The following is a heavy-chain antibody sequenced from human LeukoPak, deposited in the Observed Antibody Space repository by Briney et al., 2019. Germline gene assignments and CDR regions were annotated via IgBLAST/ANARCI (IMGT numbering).Heavy chain of an antibody. J-gene: IGHJ4*02. CDR3: AGLLKDTAMGLDDY. D-gene: IGHD5-18*01. Sequence: GGSLRLSCAASGFTFSSYDMHWVRQATGKGLEWVSAIGTAGDPYYPGSAKGRFTISRENAKNSLYLQMNSLRAEDTAVYYCAGLLKDTAMGLDDYWGQGTLVTVSS. V-gene: IGHV3-13*05. CDR1: GFTFSSYD. CDR2: IGTAGDP.